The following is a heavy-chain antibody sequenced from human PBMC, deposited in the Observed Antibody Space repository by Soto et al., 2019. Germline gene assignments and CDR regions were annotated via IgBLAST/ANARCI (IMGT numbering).Heavy chain of an antibody. D-gene: IGHD7-27*01. CDR1: GGSINSGGYY. J-gene: IGHJ4*02. V-gene: IGHV4-30-4*08. CDR3: ARGPSGDKVDS. Sequence: SETLSLTCTVSGGSINSGGYYWSWIRQPPDKGLEWVGYIYDSGRTYNNPSLKSRVTMSVDTSKSQLSLTLSSVSAADTAVYYCARGPSGDKVDSWGQGTLVTVSS. CDR2: IYDSGRT.